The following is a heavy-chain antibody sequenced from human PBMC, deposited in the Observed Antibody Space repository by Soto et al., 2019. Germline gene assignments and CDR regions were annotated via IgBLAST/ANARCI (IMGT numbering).Heavy chain of an antibody. CDR1: GDSISRSSYY. V-gene: IGHV4-39*01. J-gene: IGHJ6*02. CDR3: TGHRGAPTSWGPGIPAVLASYYGVDV. D-gene: IGHD6-13*01. Sequence: QLQESGPGLVKPSETLSLTCSVSGDSISRSSYYWGWIRQPPGKGPEWIGSIYYTGATYNNPSLKGRVTISVDTSLHQFSLKLTSVTAADTATYYCTGHRGAPTSWGPGIPAVLASYYGVDVWGQGTTVTVSS. CDR2: IYYTGAT.